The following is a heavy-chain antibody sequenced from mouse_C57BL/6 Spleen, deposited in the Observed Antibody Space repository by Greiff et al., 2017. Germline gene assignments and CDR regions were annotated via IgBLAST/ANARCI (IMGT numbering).Heavy chain of an antibody. Sequence: QVQLQQSGAELARPGASVKLSCKASGYTFTSYGISWVKQRTGQGLEWIGEIYPRSGNPYYNEKFKGKATLTADKSSSTAYMELRSLTSEDSAVYFCASYGSKNAMDYWGQGTSVTVSS. CDR2: IYPRSGNP. J-gene: IGHJ4*01. D-gene: IGHD1-1*01. CDR3: ASYGSKNAMDY. CDR1: GYTFTSYG. V-gene: IGHV1-81*01.